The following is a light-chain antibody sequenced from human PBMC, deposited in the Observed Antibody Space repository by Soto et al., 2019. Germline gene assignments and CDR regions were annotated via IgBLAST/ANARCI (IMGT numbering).Light chain of an antibody. V-gene: IGLV1-40*01. J-gene: IGLJ2*01. CDR2: GNS. Sequence: QPVLTQPPSVSGAPGQRVTISCTGSRSNIGAGYDVHWYQQLPGTAPKLLIYGNSNRPSGVPDRFSGSKSGTSASLAITGLQALDEADYYCQSYDSSLSGYVVFGGGTKLTVL. CDR3: QSYDSSLSGYVV. CDR1: RSNIGAGYD.